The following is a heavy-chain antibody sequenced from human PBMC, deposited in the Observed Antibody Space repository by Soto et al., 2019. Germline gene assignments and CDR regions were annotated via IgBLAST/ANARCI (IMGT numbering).Heavy chain of an antibody. CDR1: GFSLSTSGVG. CDR3: AHLGELSNYYYYYGMDV. CDR2: IYWNDDK. J-gene: IGHJ6*02. V-gene: IGHV2-5*01. Sequence: SGPTLVNPTHTLTLTCTFSGFSLSTSGVGVGWIRQPPGKALEWLALIYWNDDKRYSPSLKSRLTITKDTSKNQVVLTMTNMDPVDTATYYCAHLGELSNYYYYYGMDVWGQGTTVTVSS. D-gene: IGHD3-10*01.